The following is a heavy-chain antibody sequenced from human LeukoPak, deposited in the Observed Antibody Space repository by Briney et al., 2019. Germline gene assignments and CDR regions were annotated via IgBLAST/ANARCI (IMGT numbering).Heavy chain of an antibody. CDR1: GGSILTTNW. V-gene: IGHV4-4*02. Sequence: SETLSLTCAVSGGSILTTNWWSWVRQPPEKGLEWIGEVHLSGASNYNPSLKSRVNMSIDKSKNQLSLELTSVTAADTAIYYCTRESGAFSPFGFWGQGTLVTVSS. CDR3: TRESGAFSPFGF. J-gene: IGHJ4*02. CDR2: VHLSGAS. D-gene: IGHD1-26*01.